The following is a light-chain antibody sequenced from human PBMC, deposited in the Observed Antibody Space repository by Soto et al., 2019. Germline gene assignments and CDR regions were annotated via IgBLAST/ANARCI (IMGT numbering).Light chain of an antibody. Sequence: DIQMTQSPSSLSASVGDRVTITCRASQGIRIDLGWYQQKPGKAPKRLIYDASNLQSGVPSRFSGSGSGTEFTLTISSLQPEDFATYSCLQHYSYPWTFGQGTKVE. V-gene: IGKV1-17*01. CDR1: QGIRID. J-gene: IGKJ1*01. CDR2: DAS. CDR3: LQHYSYPWT.